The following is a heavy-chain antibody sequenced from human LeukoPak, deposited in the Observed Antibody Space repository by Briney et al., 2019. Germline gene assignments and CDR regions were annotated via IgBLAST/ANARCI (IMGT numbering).Heavy chain of an antibody. CDR3: AGPWGLEFYPNAAFDI. CDR2: IIPIFGTA. Sequence: SVKVSCKASGGTFSSYAISWARQAPGQGLEWMGRIIPIFGTANYAQKFQGRVTITTDESTSTAYMELSSLRSEDTAVYYCAGPWGLEFYPNAAFDIWGQGTMVTVSS. CDR1: GGTFSSYA. J-gene: IGHJ3*02. V-gene: IGHV1-69*05. D-gene: IGHD1-1*01.